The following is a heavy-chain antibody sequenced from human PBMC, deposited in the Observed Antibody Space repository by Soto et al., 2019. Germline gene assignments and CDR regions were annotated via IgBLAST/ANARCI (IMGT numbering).Heavy chain of an antibody. CDR3: ARSRGTGTYPHDFQP. V-gene: IGHV4-4*02. D-gene: IGHD1-26*01. Sequence: SETLSLTCSVSGVAINSGDWWSWVRQSPGKGLEWVGEIDHTGTTYYQLSLKSRVTISVDNSNNQFSLRLNSVTAADAAIYYCARSRGTGTYPHDFQPWGQGTLVTVSS. J-gene: IGHJ1*01. CDR2: IDHTGTT. CDR1: GVAINSGDW.